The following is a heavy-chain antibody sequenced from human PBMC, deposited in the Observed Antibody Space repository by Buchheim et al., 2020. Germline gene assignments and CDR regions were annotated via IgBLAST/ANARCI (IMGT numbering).Heavy chain of an antibody. CDR1: GFTFSSYG. Sequence: QVQLVESGGGVVQPGRSLRLSCAASGFTFSSYGMHWVRQAPGKGLEWVAVISYDGSNKYYADSVRGRFTISRDNSENTLCLQKNSLRAEDTAVYYCAKDSQWLKPEYFDCWGQGTL. CDR3: AKDSQWLKPEYFDC. V-gene: IGHV3-30*18. CDR2: ISYDGSNK. D-gene: IGHD6-19*01. J-gene: IGHJ4*02.